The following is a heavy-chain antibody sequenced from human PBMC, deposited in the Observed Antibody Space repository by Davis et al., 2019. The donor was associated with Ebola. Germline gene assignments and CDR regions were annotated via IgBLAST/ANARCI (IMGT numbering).Heavy chain of an antibody. CDR3: ASLRRTITGMDDGFDI. CDR2: IYTGDSDT. D-gene: IGHD2-8*02. Sequence: GGSLRLSCKDSGNSFTSHWIGWVRQMPGKGLDWMGIIYTGDSDTRYSSSFRGQVTISADKSMKTAFLQWSSLKASDSGMYYCASLRRTITGMDDGFDIWGQGTMVTVSS. CDR1: GNSFTSHW. V-gene: IGHV5-51*01. J-gene: IGHJ3*02.